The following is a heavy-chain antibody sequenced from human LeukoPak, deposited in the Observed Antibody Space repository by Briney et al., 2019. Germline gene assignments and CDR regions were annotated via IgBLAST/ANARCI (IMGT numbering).Heavy chain of an antibody. V-gene: IGHV1-2*02. CDR1: GYTFTGYY. CDR2: INPNSGGT. D-gene: IGHD2-2*02. CDR3: ARDRGKGSYTLDY. Sequence: GASVKVSCKASGYTFTGYYMHWVRQAPGQGLEWMGWINPNSGGTNYAQKFQGRVTMTRDTSISTAYMELSRLRSDDTAVYYCARDRGKGSYTLDYWGQGTLVTVSS. J-gene: IGHJ4*02.